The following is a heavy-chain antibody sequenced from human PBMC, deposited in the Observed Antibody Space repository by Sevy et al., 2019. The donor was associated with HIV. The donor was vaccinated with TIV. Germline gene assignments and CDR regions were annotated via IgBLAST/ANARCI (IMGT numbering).Heavy chain of an antibody. J-gene: IGHJ4*02. V-gene: IGHV3-53*01. Sequence: GGSLRLSCAASGFTVSSNYMSWVRRAPGKGLEWVSVFYSGGETYYTVSVKGRFTISRDNSKNTLYLQMNSLRDEVTAVYYCARGVMAAYYFAYWGQGTLVTVSS. CDR2: FYSGGET. CDR3: ARGVMAAYYFAY. CDR1: GFTVSSNY. D-gene: IGHD2-8*01.